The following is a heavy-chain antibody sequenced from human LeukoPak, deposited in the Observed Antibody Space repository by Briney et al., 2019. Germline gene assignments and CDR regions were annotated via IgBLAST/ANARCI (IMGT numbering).Heavy chain of an antibody. CDR1: GYTFTSYG. CDR3: ARDPPLGIVGYFDY. D-gene: IGHD3-22*01. Sequence: AASVKVSCKASGYTFTSYGISWVRQAPGQGLEWMGWISAYNGNTNYAQKLQGRVTMTTDTSTSTAYMELRSLRSDDTAVYYCARDPPLGIVGYFDYWGQGTLVTVSS. V-gene: IGHV1-18*01. J-gene: IGHJ4*02. CDR2: ISAYNGNT.